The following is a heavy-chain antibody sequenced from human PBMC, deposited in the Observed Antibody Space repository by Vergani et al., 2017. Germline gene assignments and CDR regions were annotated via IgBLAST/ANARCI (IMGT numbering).Heavy chain of an antibody. CDR1: GGSFTSYY. J-gene: IGHJ6*02. CDR3: SRVDTDTYGRLYYYYDLDV. V-gene: IGHV4-34*01. Sequence: QVQLQQWGGGLLKPSETLSLTCVVNGGSFTSYYWTWIRQSPGEGLEWVGDIDHTGRPDFNPSLKIRLTMSVDKSRNQFTLTLNSVTATDTAIYFCSRVDTDTYGRLYYYYDLDVWGQGTAVTVS. CDR2: IDHTGRP. D-gene: IGHD5-18*01.